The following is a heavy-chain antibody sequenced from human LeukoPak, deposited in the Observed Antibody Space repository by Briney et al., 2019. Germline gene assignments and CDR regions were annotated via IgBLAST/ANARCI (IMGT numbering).Heavy chain of an antibody. CDR2: IYHSGSS. D-gene: IGHD3-10*01. V-gene: IGHV4-38-2*02. CDR1: GYSINSGYD. CDR3: ARHSSYYGNFDY. Sequence: SETLSLTCIVSGYSINSGYDWGWIRQPPGKGLEWIGSIYHSGSSYYNPSLKSRVTISVDTSKNQFSLKLSSVTAADTAVYYCARHSSYYGNFDYWGQGTLVTVSS. J-gene: IGHJ4*02.